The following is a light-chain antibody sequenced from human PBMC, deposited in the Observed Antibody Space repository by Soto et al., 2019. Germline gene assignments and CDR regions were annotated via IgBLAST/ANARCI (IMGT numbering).Light chain of an antibody. Sequence: DIQMTQSPSSLSASVGDRVTITCRASQSISSYLNWYQQKPGKAPKLLTYAASSLQSAVPSRFSGSGSGTDFTLTISSLQPEDFATYYCQQSYSTLWTFGQGTKVEIK. J-gene: IGKJ1*01. CDR1: QSISSY. CDR3: QQSYSTLWT. CDR2: AAS. V-gene: IGKV1-39*01.